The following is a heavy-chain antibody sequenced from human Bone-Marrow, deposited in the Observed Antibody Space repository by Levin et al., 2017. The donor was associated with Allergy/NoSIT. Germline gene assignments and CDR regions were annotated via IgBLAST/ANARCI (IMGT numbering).Heavy chain of an antibody. CDR1: EFTFSGYA. D-gene: IGHD2/OR15-2a*01. J-gene: IGHJ4*02. CDR2: ISSNGGRP. Sequence: GESLKISCTASEFTFSGYAMTWVRQAPGKGLEWVSSISSNGGRPYYSDSVKGRTTISRDNSKNTLYLQMNSLRGEDTAMFYCARGLFGKFDLWGQGTLVTVSS. CDR3: ARGLFGKFDL. V-gene: IGHV3-23*01.